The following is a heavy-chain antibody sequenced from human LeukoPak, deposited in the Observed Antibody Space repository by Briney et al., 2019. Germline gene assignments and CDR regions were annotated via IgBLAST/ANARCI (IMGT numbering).Heavy chain of an antibody. CDR1: GGIFSTYA. CDR2: INPIFGTP. Sequence: ASVKVSCQASGGIFSTYAISWVRQAPGQGLEWMGGINPIFGTPNYAQNFQGRVTITADKSTSTAYMELSILTSEDTAVYYCATLFSRSWYSIPGYYYMDVWGNGTTVTVSS. J-gene: IGHJ6*03. D-gene: IGHD6-13*01. V-gene: IGHV1-69*06. CDR3: ATLFSRSWYSIPGYYYMDV.